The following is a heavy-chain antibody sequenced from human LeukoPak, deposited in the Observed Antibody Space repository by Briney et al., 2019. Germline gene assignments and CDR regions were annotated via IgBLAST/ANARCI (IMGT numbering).Heavy chain of an antibody. D-gene: IGHD3-10*01. CDR2: ISAYNGNT. J-gene: IGHJ6*03. CDR1: GYTFTNYG. V-gene: IGHV1-18*01. Sequence: ASVTVSCKASGYTFTNYGISWVRQAPGQGLEWMGWISAYNGNTNYAQKLQGRVTMTTDTSTSTAYMELRSLRSDDTAVYYCARYGSGSYYDYYYYMDVRGKGTTVTVSS. CDR3: ARYGSGSYYDYYYYMDV.